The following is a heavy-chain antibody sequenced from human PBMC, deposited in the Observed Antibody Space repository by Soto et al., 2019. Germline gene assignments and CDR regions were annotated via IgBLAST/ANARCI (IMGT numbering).Heavy chain of an antibody. CDR3: SRISITIFGVVTPYYYYGMDV. V-gene: IGHV1-69*13. D-gene: IGHD3-3*01. J-gene: IGHJ6*02. CDR2: IIPIFGTA. Sequence: SVKVSCKASGGTFSSYAISWVRQAPGQGLEWMGGIIPIFGTANYAQKFQGRVTITADESTSTAYMELSSLRSEDTAVYYCSRISITIFGVVTPYYYYGMDVWGQGTTVTVS. CDR1: GGTFSSYA.